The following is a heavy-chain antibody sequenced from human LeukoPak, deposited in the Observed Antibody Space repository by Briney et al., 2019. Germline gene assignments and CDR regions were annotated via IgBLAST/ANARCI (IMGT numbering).Heavy chain of an antibody. CDR3: ATLILTGYYNY. CDR2: IYHSGST. Sequence: PSETLSLTCAVSGYSISSGYYWGWIRQPPGKGLEWIGSIYHSGSTYYNPSLKSRVTISIDTSKNQFSLKLSSVTAADTAVYYCATLILTGYYNYWGQGTLVTVSS. D-gene: IGHD3-9*01. J-gene: IGHJ4*02. CDR1: GYSISSGYY. V-gene: IGHV4-38-2*01.